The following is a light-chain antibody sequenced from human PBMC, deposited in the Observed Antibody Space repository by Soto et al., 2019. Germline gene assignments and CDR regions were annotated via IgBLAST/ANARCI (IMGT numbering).Light chain of an antibody. CDR1: QSISSW. V-gene: IGKV1-5*01. Sequence: DIQMTQSPSTLSASVGDRVTITCRASQSISSWLAWYQQKPGNPPKLLIYEESTLHSGVPSRFSGRKVGTQFILTIDSLQPEDFATYYCQQVKSYPRTFGGGTKVDNK. CDR2: EES. J-gene: IGKJ4*01. CDR3: QQVKSYPRT.